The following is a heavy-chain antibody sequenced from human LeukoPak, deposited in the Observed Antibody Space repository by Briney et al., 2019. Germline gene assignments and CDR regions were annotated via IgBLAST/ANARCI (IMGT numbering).Heavy chain of an antibody. CDR3: ARQSDPYYHYGLDF. CDR2: IYYSGST. V-gene: IGHV4-39*07. Sequence: PSETLSLTCTVSGGSISSSSYYWGWIRQPPGKGLEWIGSIYYSGSTYYNPSLKSRVTISVETSKNQFSLTLNSVTAADTAVYHCARQSDPYYHYGLDFWGQGTTVIVSS. CDR1: GGSISSSSYY. J-gene: IGHJ6*02.